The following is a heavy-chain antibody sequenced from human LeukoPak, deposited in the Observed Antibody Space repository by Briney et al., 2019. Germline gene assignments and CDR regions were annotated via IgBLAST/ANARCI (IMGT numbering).Heavy chain of an antibody. CDR1: GGSISSGGYS. CDR3: AREYNWNFDY. CDR2: IYYSGST. Sequence: SETLSLTCAVSGGSISSGGYSWSWIRQPPGKGLEWIGYIYYSGSTNYNPSLKSRVTISVDTSKNQFSLKLSSVTAADTAVYYCAREYNWNFDYWGQGTLVTVSS. J-gene: IGHJ4*02. V-gene: IGHV4-61*08. D-gene: IGHD1-1*01.